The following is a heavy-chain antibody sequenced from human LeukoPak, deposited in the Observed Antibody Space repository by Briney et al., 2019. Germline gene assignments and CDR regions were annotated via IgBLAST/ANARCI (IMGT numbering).Heavy chain of an antibody. J-gene: IGHJ6*03. CDR2: ISASGGRA. CDR3: AQGGLPAANYYYYMDV. D-gene: IGHD2-2*01. CDR1: GFPFSSYA. V-gene: IGHV3-23*01. Sequence: PGGSVRLSCAASGFPFSSYAMSWVRQAPGKGLEWVSGISASGGRADYADSVKGRCTISRDNSKSTLYLQMNSLTAEDTAVYYCAQGGLPAANYYYYMDVWGKGATVTVSS.